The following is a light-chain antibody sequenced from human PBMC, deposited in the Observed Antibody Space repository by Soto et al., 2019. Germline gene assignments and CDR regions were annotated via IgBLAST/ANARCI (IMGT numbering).Light chain of an antibody. J-gene: IGKJ4*01. CDR1: QRIPTY. V-gene: IGKV1-39*01. Sequence: DIQMTQSPSSLSASVGDRVTITCRANQRIPTYLNWYRQKPGKAPEVLIYGASHLPDGVPSRFSGSGSGFDFTLSIDSLPPDDFENYFCQQSSSITFGAGTKIEI. CDR2: GAS. CDR3: QQSSSIT.